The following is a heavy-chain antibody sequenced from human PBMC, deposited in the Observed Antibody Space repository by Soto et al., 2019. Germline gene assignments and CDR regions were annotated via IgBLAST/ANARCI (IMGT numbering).Heavy chain of an antibody. CDR3: ARLQIAVSAFDI. CDR2: IYYSGST. Sequence: ASETLSLTCTVPGGSISSSSYYWGWIRQPPGKGLEWIGSIYYSGSTYYNPSLKSRVTISVDASKNQFSLKLSSVTAADTAVYYCARLQIAVSAFDIWGQGTMVTVSS. J-gene: IGHJ3*02. D-gene: IGHD6-19*01. CDR1: GGSISSSSYY. V-gene: IGHV4-39*01.